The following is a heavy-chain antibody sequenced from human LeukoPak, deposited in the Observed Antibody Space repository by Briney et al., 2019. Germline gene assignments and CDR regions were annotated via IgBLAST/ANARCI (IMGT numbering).Heavy chain of an antibody. J-gene: IGHJ4*02. CDR3: ARPYCSGSTCHSPPDY. CDR1: GFAFGNFA. V-gene: IGHV3-74*01. CDR2: INPDGSTT. D-gene: IGHD2-15*01. Sequence: GGSLRLSCEVSGFAFGNFAMSWVRQAPGKGLEWVSRINPDGSTTDYADSVKGRFSISRDNAKNTVYLQMNTLRAEDTAVYYCARPYCSGSTCHSPPDYWGQGTLVTVSS.